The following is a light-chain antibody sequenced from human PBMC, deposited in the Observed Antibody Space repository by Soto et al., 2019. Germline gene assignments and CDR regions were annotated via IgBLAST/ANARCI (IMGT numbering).Light chain of an antibody. J-gene: IGKJ5*01. CDR2: DAS. Sequence: VVLTQSPATLSLSPGERSTLSWRTSLSVSVYLDWYQQKPGQAPRLLISDASNRATGIPARFSGSGSGTDFTLTISSLEPEDFAVYYCHQRQYWPPITFGQGTRLEI. CDR3: HQRQYWPPIT. CDR1: LSVSVY. V-gene: IGKV3-11*01.